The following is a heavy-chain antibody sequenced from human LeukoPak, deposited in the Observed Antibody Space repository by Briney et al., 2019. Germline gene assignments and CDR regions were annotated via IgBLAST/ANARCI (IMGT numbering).Heavy chain of an antibody. Sequence: GGSLRLSCAASGFTFSSYSMNWVRQAPGKGLEWVSSISSSSSYIYYADSVKGRFTISRDNAKNSLYLEMKSLRAEDTAVYYRARARFMIDNPNDAFDIWGQGTMVTVSS. J-gene: IGHJ3*02. D-gene: IGHD3-22*01. V-gene: IGHV3-21*01. CDR2: ISSSSSYI. CDR1: GFTFSSYS. CDR3: ARARFMIDNPNDAFDI.